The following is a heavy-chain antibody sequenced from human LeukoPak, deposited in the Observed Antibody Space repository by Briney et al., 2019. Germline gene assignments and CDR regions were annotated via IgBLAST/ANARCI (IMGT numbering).Heavy chain of an antibody. CDR3: ARGGGIVATIDY. CDR1: GGSISSYY. D-gene: IGHD5-12*01. Sequence: SETLSLTCTVSGGSISSYYWSWIRQPPGKGLEWIGYIYYSGSTNYNPSLKSRVTISVDTSKSQFSLKLSSVTAADTAVYYCARGGGIVATIDYWGQGTLVTVSS. V-gene: IGHV4-59*01. CDR2: IYYSGST. J-gene: IGHJ4*02.